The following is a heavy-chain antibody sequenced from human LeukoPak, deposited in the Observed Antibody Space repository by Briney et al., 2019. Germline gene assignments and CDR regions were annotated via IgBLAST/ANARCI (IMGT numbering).Heavy chain of an antibody. CDR2: IKQDGSKK. D-gene: IGHD3-3*01. CDR1: GFPFSSYW. CDR3: AKEDTIFGGMDV. Sequence: GGSLRLSCVASGFPFSSYWMTWVRQAPGKGLEWVANIKQDGSKKSYVDSVKGRFTISRDNSKNTLYLQMNSLRAEDTAVHYCAKEDTIFGGMDVWGQGTTVTVSS. J-gene: IGHJ6*02. V-gene: IGHV3-7*03.